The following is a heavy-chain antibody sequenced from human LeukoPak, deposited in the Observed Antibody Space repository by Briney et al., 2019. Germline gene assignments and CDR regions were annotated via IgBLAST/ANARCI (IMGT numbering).Heavy chain of an antibody. J-gene: IGHJ4*02. Sequence: ASETLSLTCAVSGGSISSNNWWSWVRQPPGKGLEWIGEIYHHGATNYNPSLKSRVTLSVDKSKNQFSLELSSVTAADTAVYYCARGPSVAAHLDYWGRGTLVTVSS. CDR3: ARGPSVAAHLDY. V-gene: IGHV4-4*02. D-gene: IGHD5-12*01. CDR1: GGSISSNNW. CDR2: IYHHGAT.